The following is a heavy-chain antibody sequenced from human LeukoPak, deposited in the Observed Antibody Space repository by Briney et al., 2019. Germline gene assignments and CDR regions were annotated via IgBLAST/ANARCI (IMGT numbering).Heavy chain of an antibody. J-gene: IGHJ5*02. CDR3: ASGFGRPSYFAP. CDR1: GDSISNYY. Sequence: SETLSLTCTVSGDSISNYYWSCIRQPPGKGLEGIGYFYYTGISDYNPSLMRRITMSADTSKSQFPLRLRSVTAADTAVYYCASGFGRPSYFAPGGQGTLVTVSS. V-gene: IGHV4-59*01. CDR2: FYYTGIS. D-gene: IGHD2/OR15-2a*01.